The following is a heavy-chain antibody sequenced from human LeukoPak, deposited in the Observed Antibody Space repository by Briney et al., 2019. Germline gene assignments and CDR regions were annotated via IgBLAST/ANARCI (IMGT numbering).Heavy chain of an antibody. J-gene: IGHJ6*03. CDR2: IYHSGST. CDR1: GGSISSSNW. V-gene: IGHV4-4*02. Sequence: PSGTLSLTCAVSGGSISSSNWWSWVRQPPGKGLEWIGEIYHSGSTNYNPSLKSRVTISVDKSKNQFSLKLSSVTAADTAVYYCARGRYYYGSGSYYNLPQYYYYMDVWGKGTTVTISS. CDR3: ARGRYYYGSGSYYNLPQYYYYMDV. D-gene: IGHD3-10*01.